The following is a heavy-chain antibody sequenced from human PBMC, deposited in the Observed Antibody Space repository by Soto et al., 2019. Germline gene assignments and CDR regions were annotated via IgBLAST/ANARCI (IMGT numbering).Heavy chain of an antibody. Sequence: EVQLVESGGGLVQPGGSLRLSCAGSGFVFSSYWMHWVRQVPGKGLVWVSRITNDGSSTTYADSVNGRFTISRDNAKNTLYLQINSLVGEDTAVYYCERRMQGSRYFDLWGRGTLVTVSS. CDR1: GFVFSSYW. D-gene: IGHD2-15*01. V-gene: IGHV3-74*01. J-gene: IGHJ2*01. CDR3: ERRMQGSRYFDL. CDR2: ITNDGSST.